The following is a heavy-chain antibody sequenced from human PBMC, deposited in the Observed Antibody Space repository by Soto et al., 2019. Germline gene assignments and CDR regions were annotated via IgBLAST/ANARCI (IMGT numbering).Heavy chain of an antibody. CDR2: ISGSGGST. CDR3: ARDYSTPESIGYFDY. J-gene: IGHJ4*02. D-gene: IGHD4-4*01. Sequence: GGSLRLSCAASGFTFSSYAMSWVRQAPGKGLEWVSAISGSGGSTYYADSVKGRFTISRDNSKNTLYLQMNSLRAEDTAVYYCARDYSTPESIGYFDYWGQGTLVTVSS. CDR1: GFTFSSYA. V-gene: IGHV3-23*01.